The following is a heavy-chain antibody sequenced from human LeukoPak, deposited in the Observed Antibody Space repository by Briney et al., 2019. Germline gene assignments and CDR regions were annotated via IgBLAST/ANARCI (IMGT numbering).Heavy chain of an antibody. D-gene: IGHD5-24*01. V-gene: IGHV3-7*01. CDR3: AKLISPYDY. Sequence: GGSLRLSCAASGFTFSSYWMSWVRQAPGKGLEWVANIKQDGSEKYYVDSVKGRFTISRDNSKNTLYLQMNSLRAEDTAVYYCAKLISPYDYWGQGTLVLVSS. J-gene: IGHJ4*02. CDR1: GFTFSSYW. CDR2: IKQDGSEK.